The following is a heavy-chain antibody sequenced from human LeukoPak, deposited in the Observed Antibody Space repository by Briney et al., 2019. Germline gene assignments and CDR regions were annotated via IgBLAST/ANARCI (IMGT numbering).Heavy chain of an antibody. V-gene: IGHV3-21*01. CDR2: ISSSSSYI. Sequence: GGSLRLSCAASGFTFSSYSMNWVRQAPGKGLEWVSSISSSSSYIYYADSVKGRFTISRDNSKNTLYLQMDSLRGEDTAVYYCARDDSSGDYYDNFDYWGQGTLVTVSS. CDR3: ARDDSSGDYYDNFDY. CDR1: GFTFSSYS. J-gene: IGHJ4*02. D-gene: IGHD3-22*01.